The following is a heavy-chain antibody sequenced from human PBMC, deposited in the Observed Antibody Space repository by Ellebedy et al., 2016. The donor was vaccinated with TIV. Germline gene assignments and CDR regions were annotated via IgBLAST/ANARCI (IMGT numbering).Heavy chain of an antibody. D-gene: IGHD1-14*01. Sequence: GESLKISCAASGFTFSNYAMRWVRQAPEKGLGWVSGFGVSGDSTYEADSVKGRFTISRDNYKNTLYLQMNSLRAEDTAIYYCARGRSGTYIHHAFDYWGQGTLVTVSS. CDR3: ARGRSGTYIHHAFDY. J-gene: IGHJ4*02. CDR1: GFTFSNYA. CDR2: FGVSGDST. V-gene: IGHV3-23*01.